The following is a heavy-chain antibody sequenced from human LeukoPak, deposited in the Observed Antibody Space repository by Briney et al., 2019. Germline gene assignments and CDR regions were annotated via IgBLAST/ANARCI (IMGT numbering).Heavy chain of an antibody. Sequence: GGSLRLSCAASGFTFSSYSMNWVRQAPGKGLEWVSSISSSSSYIYYADSVKGRFTISRDNAKNPLYLQMDSLRAEDTAVYYCARGESEDYYGMDVWAKGPRSPSP. CDR3: ARGESEDYYGMDV. CDR2: ISSSSSYI. V-gene: IGHV3-21*01. J-gene: IGHJ6*02. CDR1: GFTFSSYS.